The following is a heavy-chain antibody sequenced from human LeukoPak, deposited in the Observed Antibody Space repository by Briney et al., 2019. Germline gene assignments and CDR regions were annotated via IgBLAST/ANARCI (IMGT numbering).Heavy chain of an antibody. V-gene: IGHV3-30*03. Sequence: GGSLRLSCAASGFTFSSYGMHWVRRAPGKGLEWVAIISYDGSNKYYADSVKGRFTISRDNSKNTLYLQMNSLRAEDTAVYYCARVQLWTTTDYWGQGTLVTVSS. CDR1: GFTFSSYG. CDR2: ISYDGSNK. J-gene: IGHJ4*02. CDR3: ARVQLWTTTDY. D-gene: IGHD5-18*01.